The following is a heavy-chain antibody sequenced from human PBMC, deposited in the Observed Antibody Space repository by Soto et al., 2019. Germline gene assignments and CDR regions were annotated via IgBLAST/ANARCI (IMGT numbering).Heavy chain of an antibody. V-gene: IGHV3-11*06. J-gene: IGHJ6*02. CDR1: GFTFSDYY. CDR2: ISGSNIYT. Sequence: QVQLVESGGGLVKPGGSLRLSGAASGFTFSDYYRSWIRQAPGKGLEGISYISGSNIYTNYADSVKGRFTISRGNANNSLYLQMDSLRVEDTAVYYCARDGGEVIPAAIGGGYGLDVWGHGTTVNVSS. CDR3: ARDGGEVIPAAIGGGYGLDV. D-gene: IGHD2-2*01.